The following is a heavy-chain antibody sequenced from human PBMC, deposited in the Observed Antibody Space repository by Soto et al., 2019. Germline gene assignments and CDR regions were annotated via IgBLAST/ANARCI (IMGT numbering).Heavy chain of an antibody. CDR2: IYFTGTT. V-gene: IGHV4-59*01. D-gene: IGHD3-3*01. Sequence: QVLLQESGPALVKPSETLSLTCSVSGVSIRSNYWTWIRQAPGKGLEPIGSIYFTGTTNYNPSLKSRVSISLDTSKYQLSLKLNSMTAADTAVYYCARGDGYYDLWSGYFDPWGQGTLVTAAS. CDR3: ARGDGYYDLWSGYFDP. J-gene: IGHJ5*02. CDR1: GVSIRSNY.